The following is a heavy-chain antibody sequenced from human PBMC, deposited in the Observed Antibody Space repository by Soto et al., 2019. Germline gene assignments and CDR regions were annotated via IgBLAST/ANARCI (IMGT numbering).Heavy chain of an antibody. CDR1: GGTFSSYA. V-gene: IGHV1-69*01. J-gene: IGHJ6*02. CDR3: AKGTGSPTRGDYYYGMDV. CDR2: IIPIFGTA. Sequence: QVQLVQSGAEVKKPGSSVKVSCKASGGTFSSYAISWVRQAPGQGLEWMGGIIPIFGTANYAQKFQGSVTITADESTSTADMELSSLRSEDTALYYCAKGTGSPTRGDYYYGMDVWGQGTTVTVSS. D-gene: IGHD1-1*01.